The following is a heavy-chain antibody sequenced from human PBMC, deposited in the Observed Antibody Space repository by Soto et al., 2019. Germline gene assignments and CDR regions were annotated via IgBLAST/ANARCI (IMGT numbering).Heavy chain of an antibody. CDR2: ISAYNGST. J-gene: IGHJ5*02. V-gene: IGHV1-18*01. Sequence: ASVKVSCKASGYTFTSYGISWVRQAPGQGLEWMGWISAYNGSTNYAQKLQGRVTMTTDTSTSTAYMELRSLRSDDTAVYYCARGIVVVPAAIPVWFDPWGQGTLVTVSS. CDR1: GYTFTSYG. CDR3: ARGIVVVPAAIPVWFDP. D-gene: IGHD2-2*01.